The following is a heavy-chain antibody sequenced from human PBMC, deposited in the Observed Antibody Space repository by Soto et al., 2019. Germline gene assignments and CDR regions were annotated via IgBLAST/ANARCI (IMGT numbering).Heavy chain of an antibody. D-gene: IGHD2-2*01. Sequence: SETLSLTCAVYGGSFSGYYWSWIRQPPGKGLEWIGEINHSGSTNYNPSLKSRVTISVDTSKNQFSLKLSSVTAADTAVYYCARAGKGYCSSTSCRKMRYYYYYMDVSGKVTTVTVSS. CDR2: INHSGST. CDR1: GGSFSGYY. V-gene: IGHV4-34*01. J-gene: IGHJ6*03. CDR3: ARAGKGYCSSTSCRKMRYYYYYMDV.